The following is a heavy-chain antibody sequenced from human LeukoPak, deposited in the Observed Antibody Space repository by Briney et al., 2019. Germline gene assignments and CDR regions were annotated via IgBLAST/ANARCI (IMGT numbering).Heavy chain of an antibody. CDR2: INTNTGNP. J-gene: IGHJ4*02. CDR1: GYTFNNYA. D-gene: IGHD6-13*01. CDR3: ATSPGIAAPSGYYFDH. Sequence: ASVKVSCKASGYTFNNYAMNWVRQAPGQGPEWMGWINTNTGNPTYAQGFTGRFVFSADTSVSTAYLQISSLKAEDTAVYYCATSPGIAAPSGYYFDHWGQGTLVTVSS. V-gene: IGHV7-4-1*02.